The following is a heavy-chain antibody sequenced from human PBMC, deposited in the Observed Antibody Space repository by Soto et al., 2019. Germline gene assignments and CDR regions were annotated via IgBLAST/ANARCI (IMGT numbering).Heavy chain of an antibody. D-gene: IGHD1-1*01. Sequence: PSETLSLTCSVSGGSISTVGHYWTWIRQPPGKGLDWIGSIYHTGSTYYSKSLRSRLTMTVDTSKSQFSLRLSSVTAADTAVYYCARATGTLRSRNCDYWGQGSLVTVSS. CDR1: GGSISTVGHY. V-gene: IGHV4-31*03. CDR2: IYHTGST. CDR3: ARATGTLRSRNCDY. J-gene: IGHJ4*02.